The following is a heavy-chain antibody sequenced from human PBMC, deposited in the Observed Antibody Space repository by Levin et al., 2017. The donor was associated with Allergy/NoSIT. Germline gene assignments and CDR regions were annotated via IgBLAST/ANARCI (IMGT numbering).Heavy chain of an antibody. CDR2: IYWDDDK. Sequence: VSGPTLVKPTQTLTLTCTFSGFSLNTSGVGVGWIRQPPGKALEWLALIYWDDDKRYSPSLKSRLTITKDTSKNQVVLTMTNMDPVDTATYYCAHVVVPAASIDYWGQGTLVTVSS. CDR3: AHVVVPAASIDY. D-gene: IGHD2-2*01. V-gene: IGHV2-5*02. J-gene: IGHJ4*02. CDR1: GFSLNTSGVG.